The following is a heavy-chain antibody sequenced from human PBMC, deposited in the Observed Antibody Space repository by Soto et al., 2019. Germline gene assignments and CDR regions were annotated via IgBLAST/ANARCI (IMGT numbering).Heavy chain of an antibody. CDR1: GFTFSSYE. J-gene: IGHJ4*02. D-gene: IGHD3-9*01. CDR3: ARYGFYYDILTGYDY. CDR2: ISSSGSTI. V-gene: IGHV3-48*03. Sequence: GGSLRLSCAASGFTFSSYEMNWVRQAPGKGLEWVSYISSSGSTIYYADSVKGRFTISRDNAKNSLYLQMSSLRAEDTAVYYCARYGFYYDILTGYDYWGQGALVTVSS.